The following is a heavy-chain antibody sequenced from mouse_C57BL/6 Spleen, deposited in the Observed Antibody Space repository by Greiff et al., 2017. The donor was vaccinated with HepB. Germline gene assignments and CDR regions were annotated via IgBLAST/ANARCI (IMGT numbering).Heavy chain of an antibody. V-gene: IGHV2-2*01. Sequence: VMLVESGPGLVQPSQSLSITCTVSGFSLTSYGVHWVRQSPGKGLEWLGVIWSGRSTDYNAAFISRLSIIKDNSKSQFFFKMNSLQADDTAIYYCARKGDYYGSSLMDYWGQGTSVTVSS. J-gene: IGHJ4*01. CDR3: ARKGDYYGSSLMDY. CDR2: IWSGRST. CDR1: GFSLTSYG. D-gene: IGHD1-1*01.